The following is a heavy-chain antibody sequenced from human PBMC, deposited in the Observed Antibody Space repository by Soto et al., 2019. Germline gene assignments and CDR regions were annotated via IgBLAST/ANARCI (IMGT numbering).Heavy chain of an antibody. V-gene: IGHV1-8*01. CDR3: AAGGGLDRFLEWLPLGY. D-gene: IGHD3-3*01. CDR2: LNPKSGMT. J-gene: IGHJ4*02. CDR1: GYTFTTYD. Sequence: ASVKVSCKASGYTFTTYDFNWVRQAPGQGLEWMGWLNPKSGMTGSAQKFQERVTITRDMSTSTAYMELSSLRSEDTAVYYCAAGGGLDRFLEWLPLGYWGQGTLVTVSS.